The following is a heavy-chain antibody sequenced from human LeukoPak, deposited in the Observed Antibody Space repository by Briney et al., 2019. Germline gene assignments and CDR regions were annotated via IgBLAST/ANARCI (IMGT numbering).Heavy chain of an antibody. Sequence: SQTLSLTCTVSGGSISSGGYYWSWIRQHPGKGLEWIGYIYYSGSTYYNPSLKSRVTISVDKSKNQFSLKLSSVTAADTAVYYCAGRYGDYVDGRDYWGQGTLVTVSS. CDR2: IYYSGST. CDR1: GGSISSGGYY. D-gene: IGHD4-17*01. V-gene: IGHV4-31*03. CDR3: AGRYGDYVDGRDY. J-gene: IGHJ4*02.